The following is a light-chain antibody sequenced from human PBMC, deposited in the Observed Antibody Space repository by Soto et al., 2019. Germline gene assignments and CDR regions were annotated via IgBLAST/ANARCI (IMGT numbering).Light chain of an antibody. CDR1: SGHSRYT. Sequence: QPVLTQSSSASASPGSSVKLTCSLSSGHSRYTIAWHQQQPGKAPRYLMKLEGSGTYNKGSGLPDRFSGSSSGADRYLTISNLQFEDEADYYCETWDSHTRVFGGGTKVTVL. CDR3: ETWDSHTRV. V-gene: IGLV4-60*02. CDR2: LEGSGTY. J-gene: IGLJ3*02.